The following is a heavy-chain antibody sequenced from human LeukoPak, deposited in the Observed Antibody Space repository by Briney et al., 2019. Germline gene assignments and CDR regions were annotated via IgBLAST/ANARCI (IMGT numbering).Heavy chain of an antibody. V-gene: IGHV3-23*01. J-gene: IGHJ4*02. CDR1: GFTFSSYA. CDR3: AKDFRLLNDYNTLIFDY. Sequence: PGGSLRLSCAASGFTFSSYAMSWVRQPPGKGLEWVSAIGASGGSTYYVDSVKGRFTISRDNSKNTLYLQMNSLRAEDTAVYYCAKDFRLLNDYNTLIFDYWGQGTLVTVSS. CDR2: IGASGGST. D-gene: IGHD5-24*01.